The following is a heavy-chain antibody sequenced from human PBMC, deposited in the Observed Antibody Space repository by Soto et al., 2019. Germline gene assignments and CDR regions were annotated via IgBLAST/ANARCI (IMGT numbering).Heavy chain of an antibody. CDR2: ISGSGGST. V-gene: IGHV3-23*01. J-gene: IGHJ4*02. CDR3: ARDPLDCSGGSCYSFY. CDR1: GFTFSSYA. D-gene: IGHD2-15*01. Sequence: GGSLRLSCAASGFTFSSYAMSWVRQAPGKGLEWVSAISGSGGSTYYADSVKGRFTISRDNAKNSLYLQMNSLRAEDTAVYYCARDPLDCSGGSCYSFYWGQGTLVTVSS.